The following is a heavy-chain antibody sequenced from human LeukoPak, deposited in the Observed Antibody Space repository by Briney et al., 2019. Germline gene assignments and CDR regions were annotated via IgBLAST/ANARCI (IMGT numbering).Heavy chain of an antibody. Sequence: SETLSPTCTVSGGSISSYYWSWIRQPPGKGLEWIGYIQYNGHTNYNPSLKSRVSISVDTSKNQFSLRLSSVTAADTAVYYCARGSSRLIDYWGQGILVTVSS. CDR2: IQYNGHT. J-gene: IGHJ4*02. D-gene: IGHD3-10*01. CDR3: ARGSSRLIDY. V-gene: IGHV4-59*01. CDR1: GGSISSYY.